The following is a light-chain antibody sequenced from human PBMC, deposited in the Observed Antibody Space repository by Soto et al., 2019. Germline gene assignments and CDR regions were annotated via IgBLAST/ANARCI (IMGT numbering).Light chain of an antibody. V-gene: IGLV2-14*01. CDR2: EVI. J-gene: IGLJ1*01. CDR1: SSDVGAYNY. Sequence: QSVLTPPASVSGSPGQSITISCTGTSSDVGAYNYVSWYQQHPGKAPKLMIYEVINRPSGVSNRFSGSKSGNTASLTISGLQAEDEADYYCGSYTSASTLVFGTGTKVTVL. CDR3: GSYTSASTLV.